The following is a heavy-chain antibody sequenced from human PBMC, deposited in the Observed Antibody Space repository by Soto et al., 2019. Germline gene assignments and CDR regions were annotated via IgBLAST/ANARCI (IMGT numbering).Heavy chain of an antibody. D-gene: IGHD2-15*01. Sequence: EVQLVESGGGLVQPGGSLRLSCAASGFTFSSYWMHWVRQAPGKGLVWVSRINSDGSSTSYADSVNGRFTISRDNAKNTMDLQMNSLRAEDTAVYYCARGVYCSGGRCYTDWFDPWGQGTLVTVSS. V-gene: IGHV3-74*01. J-gene: IGHJ5*02. CDR1: GFTFSSYW. CDR2: INSDGSST. CDR3: ARGVYCSGGRCYTDWFDP.